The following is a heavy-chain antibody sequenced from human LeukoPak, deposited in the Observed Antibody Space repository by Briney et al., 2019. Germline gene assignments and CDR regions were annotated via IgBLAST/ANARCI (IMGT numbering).Heavy chain of an antibody. D-gene: IGHD3-3*01. J-gene: IGHJ2*01. CDR3: ARGFNPSYFDL. CDR2: IYYSGST. Sequence: SETLSLTCTVSGGSIGSYYWSWIRQPPGKGLEWIGYIYYSGSTDYNPSLRGRVTISVDTSKNQFSLKLSSVTAADTALYYCARGFNPSYFDLWGRGTLVTVSS. CDR1: GGSIGSYY. V-gene: IGHV4-59*01.